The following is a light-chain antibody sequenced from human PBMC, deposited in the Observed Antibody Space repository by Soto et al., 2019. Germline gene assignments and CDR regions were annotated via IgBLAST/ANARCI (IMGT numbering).Light chain of an antibody. V-gene: IGKV3-15*01. CDR1: QSISSN. CDR2: GAS. J-gene: IGKJ4*01. Sequence: EIVMTQSPATLSVSPGERATLSCRASQSISSNLAWYQQKPGQAPRLLIYGASTRATGIPARFSGSGSGTEFTLTISSLQSEDFAVYYCQQYNYRPPLTFGGGTKVEIK. CDR3: QQYNYRPPLT.